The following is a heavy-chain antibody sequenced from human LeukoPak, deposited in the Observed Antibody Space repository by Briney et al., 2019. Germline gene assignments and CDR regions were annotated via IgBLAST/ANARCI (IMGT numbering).Heavy chain of an antibody. CDR1: GYTFTSYY. Sequence: ASVKVSCKTSGYTFTSYYIHWVRQAPGQGLEWMGIINPSGGSTSYAQKFQGRVTMTRDTSTSTVYMYLSSLRSEDTAVYYCARDSLYGVVDYWGQGTLVAVSS. V-gene: IGHV1-46*01. CDR2: INPSGGST. J-gene: IGHJ4*02. D-gene: IGHD4-17*01. CDR3: ARDSLYGVVDY.